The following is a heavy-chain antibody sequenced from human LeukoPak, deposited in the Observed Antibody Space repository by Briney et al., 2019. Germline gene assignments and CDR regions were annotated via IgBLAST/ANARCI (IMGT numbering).Heavy chain of an antibody. CDR2: IYYSGST. J-gene: IGHJ4*02. V-gene: IGHV4-59*01. D-gene: IGHD6-13*01. Sequence: PSETLSLTCTVSGGSISSYYWSWIRQPPGKGLEWIGYIYYSGSTNYNPSLKSRVTISVDTSKNQFPLKLSSVTAADTAVYYCARERIAAAGHPFDYWGQGTLVTVSS. CDR1: GGSISSYY. CDR3: ARERIAAAGHPFDY.